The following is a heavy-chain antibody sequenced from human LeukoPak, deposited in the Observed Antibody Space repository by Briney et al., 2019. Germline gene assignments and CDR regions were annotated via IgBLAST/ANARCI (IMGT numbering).Heavy chain of an antibody. Sequence: VGSLRLSCAASGFTSNNAWMSWVRQAPGKGLEWVGRIKSKTDGETADYAAPVKGRFTISRDDSKTTLYLQMNSLKTDDTAVYYCTTGLGDYWGQGTLVTVSS. J-gene: IGHJ4*02. CDR3: TTGLGDY. CDR2: IKSKTDGETA. V-gene: IGHV3-15*01. CDR1: GFTSNNAW. D-gene: IGHD5-12*01.